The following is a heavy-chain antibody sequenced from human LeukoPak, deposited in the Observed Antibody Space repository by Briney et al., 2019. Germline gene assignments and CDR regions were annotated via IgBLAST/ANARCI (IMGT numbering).Heavy chain of an antibody. J-gene: IGHJ4*02. CDR1: GFTFSSYA. V-gene: IGHV3-23*01. CDR3: APPLPYHSGGQGGFDY. Sequence: PGGSLRLSCAASGFTFSSYAMSWVRQAPGKGLEWVSAISGSGGSTYYADSVKGRFTISRDNSKNTLYLQMNSLRAEDTAVYYCAPPLPYHSGGQGGFDYWGQGTLVTVSS. CDR2: ISGSGGST. D-gene: IGHD2-15*01.